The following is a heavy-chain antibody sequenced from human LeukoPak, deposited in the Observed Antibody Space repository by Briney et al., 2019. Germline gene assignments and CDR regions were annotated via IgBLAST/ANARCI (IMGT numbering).Heavy chain of an antibody. J-gene: IGHJ4*02. CDR3: ARGRGSCSLAY. D-gene: IGHD1-26*01. CDR1: GYSFTKYP. CDR2: INTAKDDI. Sequence: ASVKVSCKASGYSFTKYPLHWVRRAPGQSLEWMGWINTAKDDIKYSQKFQDRVSITSDTSASTAYVGLSSLTSEDTAVYYCARGRGSCSLAYWGQGTLVTVAS. V-gene: IGHV1-3*04.